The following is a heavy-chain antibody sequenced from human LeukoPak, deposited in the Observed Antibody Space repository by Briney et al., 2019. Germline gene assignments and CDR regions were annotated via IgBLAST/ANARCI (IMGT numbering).Heavy chain of an antibody. CDR1: GFAFSFYA. Sequence: GGSLRLSCAASGFAFSFYAMSCLRQPPGKGLEWVSTINANSGTTSYAASVRGRFTISRDNSKNTLYLQVNTLRADDTATYYCAKPVSWGRAVPADWFHPWGQGTLVVVSS. CDR2: INANSGTT. V-gene: IGHV3-23*01. CDR3: AKPVSWGRAVPADWFHP. D-gene: IGHD6-19*01. J-gene: IGHJ5*01.